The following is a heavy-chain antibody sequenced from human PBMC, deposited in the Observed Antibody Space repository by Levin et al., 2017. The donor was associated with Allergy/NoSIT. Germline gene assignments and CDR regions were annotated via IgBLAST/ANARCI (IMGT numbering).Heavy chain of an antibody. CDR2: ISSGGGTI. V-gene: IGHV3-48*03. Sequence: GSLRLSCAASGFTFSSSEMNWVRQAPGKGLEWVSYISSGGGTIYNADSVKGRFTISRDNAKNSLYLQMSSLRVEDTAVYYCARPGRRVVQAAWGQGALVTVSS. J-gene: IGHJ4*02. CDR3: ARPGRRVVQAA. D-gene: IGHD2-15*01. CDR1: GFTFSSSE.